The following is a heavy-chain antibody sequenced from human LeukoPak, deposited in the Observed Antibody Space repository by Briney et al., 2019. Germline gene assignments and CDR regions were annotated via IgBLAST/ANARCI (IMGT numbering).Heavy chain of an antibody. J-gene: IGHJ4*02. D-gene: IGHD4-17*01. CDR3: ARQETSIYYGDYVPLYFDY. CDR2: IYPGDSDA. V-gene: IGHV5-51*01. CDR1: GYRFTSYW. Sequence: GESLKISCKGSGYRFTSYWIGWVRQMPGKGLEWMAIIYPGDSDARYSPSFQGQVTISADKSISTAYLQWSSLKASDTAMYYCARQETSIYYGDYVPLYFDYWGQGTLVTVSS.